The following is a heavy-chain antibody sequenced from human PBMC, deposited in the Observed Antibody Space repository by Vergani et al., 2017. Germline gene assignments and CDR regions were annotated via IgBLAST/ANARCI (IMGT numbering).Heavy chain of an antibody. D-gene: IGHD5-18*01. V-gene: IGHV3-9*01. Sequence: EVQLVESGGGLVQPGRSLRLSCAASGFTFDDYAMHWVRQAPGKGLEWVSGISWNSGSIGYADSVKGRFTISRDNAKNSLYLQMNSLRAEDTALYYCAKDSEAAMVTYAFDIWGQGTMVTVSS. CDR3: AKDSEAAMVTYAFDI. CDR2: ISWNSGSI. CDR1: GFTFDDYA. J-gene: IGHJ3*02.